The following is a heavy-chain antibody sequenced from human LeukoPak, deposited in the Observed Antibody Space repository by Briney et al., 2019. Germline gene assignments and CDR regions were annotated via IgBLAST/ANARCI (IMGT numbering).Heavy chain of an antibody. V-gene: IGHV1-18*01. CDR2: SSAYNGNT. Sequence: ASVKVCCKASGYTFTSYDISWVRQAPGQGLEWMGWSSAYNGNTNYAQKLQGRVTMTTDTSTSTAYMELRSLRSDDTAVYYCARCLGVTPEDYYYYYYGMGVRGQGTTVTVSS. CDR1: GYTFTSYD. CDR3: ARCLGVTPEDYYYYYYGMGV. J-gene: IGHJ6*02. D-gene: IGHD3-3*01.